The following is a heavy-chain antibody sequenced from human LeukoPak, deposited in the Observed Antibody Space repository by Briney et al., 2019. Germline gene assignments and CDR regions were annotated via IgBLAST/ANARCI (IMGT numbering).Heavy chain of an antibody. Sequence: GGTLRLSCAASGFTFSSYGMSWVRQAPGKGLEWVSAISGSGGSTYYADSVKGRFTISRDNSKNTLYLQMNSLRAEDTAVYYCAKDSMVRGVISPSGGYWGQGTLVTVSS. J-gene: IGHJ4*02. CDR2: ISGSGGST. CDR3: AKDSMVRGVISPSGGY. CDR1: GFTFSSYG. D-gene: IGHD3-10*01. V-gene: IGHV3-23*01.